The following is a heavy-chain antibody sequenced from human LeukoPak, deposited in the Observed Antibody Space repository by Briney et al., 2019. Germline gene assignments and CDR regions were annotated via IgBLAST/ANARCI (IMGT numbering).Heavy chain of an antibody. D-gene: IGHD3-3*01. J-gene: IGHJ5*02. CDR1: GYTFTGYY. CDR3: ARGQTYYDFWSGSSAWFDP. V-gene: IGHV1-2*02. Sequence: GASVKVSCKASGYTFTGYYMHWVRQAPGQGLEWMGWINPNSGGTNYAQKFQGRVTMTRDTSISTAYMELSRLRSDDTAVYYCARGQTYYDFWSGSSAWFDPWGQGTLVTVSS. CDR2: INPNSGGT.